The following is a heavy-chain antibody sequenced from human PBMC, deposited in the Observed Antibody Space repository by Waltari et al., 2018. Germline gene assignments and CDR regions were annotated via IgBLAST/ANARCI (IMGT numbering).Heavy chain of an antibody. Sequence: EVQLLESGGDFVQPGGSLRLSCAISGFSFGSDAINWVRQAPGTGLEWVAASSVRNDTYYALSVNGRFTISRDTSRNTVYLHMNSLRAEDTAVYYCAKPFYNWDDPLDSWGQGTLVTVSS. CDR3: AKPFYNWDDPLDS. D-gene: IGHD1-20*01. CDR1: GFSFGSDA. CDR2: SSVRNDT. J-gene: IGHJ4*02. V-gene: IGHV3-23*01.